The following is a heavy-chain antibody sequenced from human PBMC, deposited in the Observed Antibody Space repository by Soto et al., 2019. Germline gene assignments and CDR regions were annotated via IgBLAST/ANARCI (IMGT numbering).Heavy chain of an antibody. CDR2: IYYSGST. CDR1: GGSISSGGYY. D-gene: IGHD6-13*01. Sequence: TLSLTCTVSGGSISSGGYYWSWIRQHPGKGLEWIGYIYYSGSTYYNPSLKSRVTISVDTSKNQFSLKLSSVTAADTAVYYCARDGSQYSSRVGGFDPWGQETLVTVSS. V-gene: IGHV4-31*03. CDR3: ARDGSQYSSRVGGFDP. J-gene: IGHJ5*02.